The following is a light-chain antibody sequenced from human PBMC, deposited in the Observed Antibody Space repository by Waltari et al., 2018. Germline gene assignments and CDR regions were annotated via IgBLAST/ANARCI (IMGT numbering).Light chain of an antibody. CDR1: QSVSSN. V-gene: IGKV3-15*01. Sequence: EIVMTQSPATLSVSPGERATLYCRASQSVSSNLAWYQQKPGQAPRLLIYGASTRATGIPARFSGSGSGTEFTLTISSLQSEDFAVYYCQQYNNWPLFGPGTKVDIK. J-gene: IGKJ3*01. CDR2: GAS. CDR3: QQYNNWPL.